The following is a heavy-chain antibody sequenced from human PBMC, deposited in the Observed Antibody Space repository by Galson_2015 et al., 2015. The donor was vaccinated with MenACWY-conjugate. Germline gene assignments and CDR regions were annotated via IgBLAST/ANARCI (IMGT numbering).Heavy chain of an antibody. D-gene: IGHD3-10*01. CDR2: IGSSSSTI. CDR1: GFTFSSYS. Sequence: SLRLSCAASGFTFSSYSMNWVRQAPGKGLEWLSYIGSSSSTIHHADSVKGRFTISRDNAKNSLYLQMNSLRAEDTAVYYCARGGDYYGSGMDVWGQGTTVTVSS. CDR3: ARGGDYYGSGMDV. V-gene: IGHV3-48*04. J-gene: IGHJ6*02.